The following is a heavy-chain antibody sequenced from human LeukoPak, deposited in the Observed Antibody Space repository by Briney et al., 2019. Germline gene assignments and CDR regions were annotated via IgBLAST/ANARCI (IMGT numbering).Heavy chain of an antibody. CDR2: ISSSSNNI. CDR1: GFTFSDYY. J-gene: IGHJ5*02. Sequence: GGSLRLSCAASGFTFSDYYMTWVRQAPGKGLEWVSYISSSSNNIHYANSVRGRFTISRDNAKNSVYLQMNSLRAEDTAIYYCARAAGWFDPWGQGTLVTVSS. CDR3: ARAAGWFDP. V-gene: IGHV3-11*01.